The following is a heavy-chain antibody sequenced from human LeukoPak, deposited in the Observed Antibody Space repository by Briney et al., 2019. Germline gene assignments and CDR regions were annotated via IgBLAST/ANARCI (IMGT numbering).Heavy chain of an antibody. V-gene: IGHV4-38-2*02. Sequence: SETLSLTCTVSGYSISSGYYWGWIRQPPGKGLEWTGSIYHSGSTNYNPSLKSRVTISVDKSKNQFSLQLSSVTAADTAVYYWAGQDYYDSSGLDYRNYWGQGTLVTVS. CDR3: AGQDYYDSSGLDYRNY. J-gene: IGHJ4*02. CDR1: GYSISSGYY. CDR2: IYHSGST. D-gene: IGHD3-22*01.